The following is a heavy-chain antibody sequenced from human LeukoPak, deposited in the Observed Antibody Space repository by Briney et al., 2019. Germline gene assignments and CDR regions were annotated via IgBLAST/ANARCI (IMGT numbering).Heavy chain of an antibody. CDR2: ISSSSSYI. CDR3: ARDGRSHYYDSSGYYS. D-gene: IGHD3-22*01. V-gene: IGHV3-21*01. Sequence: GGSLRLSCAASGFTFSSYSMNWVRQAPGKGLEWVSSISSSSSYIYYADSVKGRFTISRDNAKNSLYLQMNSLRAEDTAVYYCARDGRSHYYDSSGYYSLGQGTLVTV. J-gene: IGHJ5*02. CDR1: GFTFSSYS.